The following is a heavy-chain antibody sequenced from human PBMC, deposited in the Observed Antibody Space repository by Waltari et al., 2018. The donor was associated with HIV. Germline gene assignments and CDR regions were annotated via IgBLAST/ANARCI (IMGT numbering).Heavy chain of an antibody. CDR2: INPSGGST. Sequence: VQVVQSGHALQHPGASVKVYCMASGYTFSSHYMPCVRQAPGQGLEWMGIINPSGGSTSYAQKFQGRVTMTRDTSTSTVYMELSSLRSEDTAVYYCARASISPRWFGSPGDYWGQGTLVTVSS. D-gene: IGHD3-10*01. V-gene: IGHV1-46*01. CDR1: GYTFSSHY. J-gene: IGHJ4*02. CDR3: ARASISPRWFGSPGDY.